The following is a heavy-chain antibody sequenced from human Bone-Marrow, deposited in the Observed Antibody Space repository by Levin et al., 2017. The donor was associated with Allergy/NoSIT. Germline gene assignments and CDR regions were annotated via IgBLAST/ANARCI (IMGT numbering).Heavy chain of an antibody. CDR1: GFNFRAHR. Sequence: SCAASGFNFRAHRMTWVRQAPGKGLEWVSYISSGSPIHYTDSVKGRCTISRDNAKNSVYLQINHLRAEDTAVYYCARVSYDSGSFFHLDHWGQGTLVTVSS. D-gene: IGHD3-10*01. V-gene: IGHV3-69-1*01. CDR2: ISSGSPI. CDR3: ARVSYDSGSFFHLDH. J-gene: IGHJ4*02.